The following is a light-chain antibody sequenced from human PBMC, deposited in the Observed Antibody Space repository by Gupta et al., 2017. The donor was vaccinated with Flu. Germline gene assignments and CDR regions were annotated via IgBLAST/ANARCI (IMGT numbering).Light chain of an antibody. CDR2: DVN. V-gene: IGLV2-8*01. J-gene: IGLJ1*01. CDR3: SSYAGSDDLV. CDR1: ISDVGGYNS. Sequence: QSALTQPPSASASLGQSVTIACPRPISDVGGYNSVSWYQQHPREATKVMFYDVNKRPSVAHGRFSGTKSANASSVTVSVLQDEEEADYFWSSYAGSDDLVFGTGTKVTVL.